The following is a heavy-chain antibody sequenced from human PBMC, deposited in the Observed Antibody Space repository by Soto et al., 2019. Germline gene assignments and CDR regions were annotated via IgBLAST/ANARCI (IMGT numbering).Heavy chain of an antibody. J-gene: IGHJ5*02. CDR3: ARGAPTVTPGWFDP. Sequence: SETRRLPCAVSGDSISSGCYWGWRRQPAGKGLEWIASIYHSGTTYHNPSLKSRVTISVDTSKNQFSLKLSSVIAADTAVYYWARGAPTVTPGWFDPWGQGSLV. D-gene: IGHD4-17*01. CDR2: IYHSGTT. CDR1: GDSISSGCY. V-gene: IGHV4-38-2*01.